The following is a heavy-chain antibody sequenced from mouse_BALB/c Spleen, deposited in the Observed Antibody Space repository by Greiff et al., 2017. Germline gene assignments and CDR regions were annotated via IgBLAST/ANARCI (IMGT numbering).Heavy chain of an antibody. D-gene: IGHD1-1*02. CDR2: ISSGGST. Sequence: DVKLVESGGGLVKPGGSLKLSCAASGFTFSSYAMSWVRQTPEKRLEWVASISSGGSTYYPDSVKGRFTISRDNARNILYLQMSSLRSEDTAMYYCARDGQFAYWGQGTLVTVSA. CDR1: GFTFSSYA. J-gene: IGHJ3*01. V-gene: IGHV5-6-5*01. CDR3: ARDGQFAY.